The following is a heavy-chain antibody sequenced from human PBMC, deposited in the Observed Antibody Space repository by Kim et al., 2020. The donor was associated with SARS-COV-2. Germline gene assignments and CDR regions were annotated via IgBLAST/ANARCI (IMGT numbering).Heavy chain of an antibody. CDR3: ARGGYFDWLFNFYY. Sequence: SETLSLTCAVYGGSFSGYYWSWIRQPPGKGLEWIGEINHSGSTNYSPSLKSRVTISLDTSKNQFLLKLSSVTAADTAAYYFARGGYFDWLFNFYYWGQGT. V-gene: IGHV4-34*01. D-gene: IGHD3-9*01. CDR2: INHSGST. CDR1: GGSFSGYY. J-gene: IGHJ4*02.